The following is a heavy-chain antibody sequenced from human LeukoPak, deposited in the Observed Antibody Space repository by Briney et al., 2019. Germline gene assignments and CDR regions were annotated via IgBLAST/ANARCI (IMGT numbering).Heavy chain of an antibody. CDR3: ARGGLKVPAARVSWFDP. Sequence: KTSETLSLTCTVSGGSISSGSYYWSWIRQPAGKGLEWIGRIYTSGSTNYNPSLKSRVTISVDTSKNQFSLKLSSVTAADTAVYYCARGGLKVPAARVSWFDPWGQGTLVTVSS. CDR1: GGSISSGSYY. J-gene: IGHJ5*02. D-gene: IGHD2-2*01. V-gene: IGHV4-61*02. CDR2: IYTSGST.